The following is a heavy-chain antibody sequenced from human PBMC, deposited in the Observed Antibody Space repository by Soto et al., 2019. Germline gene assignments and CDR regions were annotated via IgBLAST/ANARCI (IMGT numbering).Heavy chain of an antibody. J-gene: IGHJ4*02. V-gene: IGHV3-30-3*01. Sequence: QVHLVESGGGLVQPGRSLRLSCVASGFTFSSYAIHWVRQAPGKGLEWVAVIVYDGTTKYYADSVKGRFTISRDNSKNTLYLQMTSLKVDDTALYYCARTSSGYYGHFDYWGQGTLVTVSS. CDR3: ARTSSGYYGHFDY. CDR1: GFTFSSYA. CDR2: IVYDGTTK. D-gene: IGHD3-22*01.